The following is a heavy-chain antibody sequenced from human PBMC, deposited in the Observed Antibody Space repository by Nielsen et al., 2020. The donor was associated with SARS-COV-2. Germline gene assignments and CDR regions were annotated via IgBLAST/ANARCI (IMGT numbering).Heavy chain of an antibody. CDR2: ISYDGSNK. J-gene: IGHJ3*02. CDR1: GFTFSSYG. Sequence: GESLKISCAASGFTFSSYGMHWVRQAPGKGLEWVAVISYDGSNKYYADSVKGRFTISRDNSKNTLYLQMNSLRAEDTAVYYCARSRAIGTGAFDIWGQGTMVTVSS. V-gene: IGHV3-30*03. CDR3: ARSRAIGTGAFDI. D-gene: IGHD1-1*01.